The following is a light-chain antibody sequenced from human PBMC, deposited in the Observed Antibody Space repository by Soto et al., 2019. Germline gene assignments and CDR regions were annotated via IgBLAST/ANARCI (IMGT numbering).Light chain of an antibody. Sequence: QSALTQPPSASGSPGQSVTISCTGTSSDVADYNYVSWYQQYPGKAPKLMIYEVSKRPSGVPDRFSGSKSGNTASLTVSGLQAEDEADYYCSSYAGSSNWVFGGGTKLTVL. J-gene: IGLJ3*02. CDR3: SSYAGSSNWV. CDR2: EVS. V-gene: IGLV2-8*01. CDR1: SSDVADYNY.